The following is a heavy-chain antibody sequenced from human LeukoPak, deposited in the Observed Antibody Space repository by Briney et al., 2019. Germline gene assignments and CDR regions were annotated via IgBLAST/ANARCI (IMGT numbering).Heavy chain of an antibody. Sequence: PSETLSLTCTVSDGSISSYYWSWIRQPPGKGLEWIGYIYYSGSTNYNPSLKSRVTISVDTSKNQFSLKLSSVTAADTAVYYCARDLGEAADDAFDIWGQGTMVTVSS. D-gene: IGHD6-13*01. V-gene: IGHV4-59*01. CDR3: ARDLGEAADDAFDI. CDR2: IYYSGST. J-gene: IGHJ3*02. CDR1: DGSISSYY.